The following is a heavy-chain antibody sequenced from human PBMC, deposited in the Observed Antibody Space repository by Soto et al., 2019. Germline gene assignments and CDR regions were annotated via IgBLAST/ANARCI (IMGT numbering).Heavy chain of an antibody. Sequence: QVQLVQSGAEEKKPGASVKVSCKASGYTFTSYAIHWVRQAPGQRLEWMGWINAGNGNTKYSQKFQGRVTITRDPSARTAYMELTSLRSEATAGLCFARGLGGGGSSGDSWGQGTLVTVSS. CDR1: GYTFTSYA. D-gene: IGHD3-16*01. J-gene: IGHJ4*02. V-gene: IGHV1-3*05. CDR3: ARGLGGGGSSGDS. CDR2: INAGNGNT.